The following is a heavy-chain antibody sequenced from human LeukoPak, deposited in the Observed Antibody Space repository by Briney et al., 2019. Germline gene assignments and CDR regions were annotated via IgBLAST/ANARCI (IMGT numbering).Heavy chain of an antibody. J-gene: IGHJ6*03. Sequence: PGGSLRLSCAASGFTFSSYAMHWVRQAPGKGLEWVAVISYDGSNKYYADSVKGRFTISRDNSKNTLYLQMNSLRAEDTAVYYCARDAHHCSSTSCFLYYYYYYMDVWGKGTTVTVSS. CDR3: ARDAHHCSSTSCFLYYYYYYMDV. CDR2: ISYDGSNK. V-gene: IGHV3-30-3*01. CDR1: GFTFSSYA. D-gene: IGHD2-2*01.